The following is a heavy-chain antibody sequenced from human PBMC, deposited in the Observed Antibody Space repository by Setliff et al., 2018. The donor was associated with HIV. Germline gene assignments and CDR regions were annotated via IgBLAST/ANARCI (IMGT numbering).Heavy chain of an antibody. Sequence: SVKVSCKGSGGTFSSYAISWVRQAPGQGLEWMGGIIPILGIANYAQKFQGRVTITADKSTSTAYMELSSLRSEDTAVYYCARDYYDSSGYIFFPGLPDYWGQGTLVTVSS. CDR1: GGTFSSYA. D-gene: IGHD3-22*01. V-gene: IGHV1-69*10. J-gene: IGHJ4*02. CDR3: ARDYYDSSGYIFFPGLPDY. CDR2: IIPILGIA.